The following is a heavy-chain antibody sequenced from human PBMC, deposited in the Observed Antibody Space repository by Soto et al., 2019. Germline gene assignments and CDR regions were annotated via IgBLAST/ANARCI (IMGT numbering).Heavy chain of an antibody. V-gene: IGHV4-31*03. Sequence: TLSLTCTVSGGSISSGGYYWSWIRQHPGKGLEWIGYIYYSGSTYYNPSLKSRVTISVDTSKNQFSLKLSSVTAADTAVYYCAGPYAKDAFDIWGQGTMVTVSS. CDR2: IYYSGST. D-gene: IGHD2-8*01. CDR3: AGPYAKDAFDI. J-gene: IGHJ3*02. CDR1: GGSISSGGYY.